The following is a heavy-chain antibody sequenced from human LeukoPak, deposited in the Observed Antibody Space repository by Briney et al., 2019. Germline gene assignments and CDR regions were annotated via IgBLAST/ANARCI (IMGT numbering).Heavy chain of an antibody. V-gene: IGHV3-66*01. Sequence: GGSLRLSCAASGFNVRSNYMSWVRQAPGKGLEWVSIIYSGGSTYYADSVKGRFTISRDNSLNTLYLQMNSLRAEDTAVYYCARLYIWGQGTMVTVSS. D-gene: IGHD2-8*01. CDR1: GFNVRSNY. CDR2: IYSGGST. J-gene: IGHJ3*02. CDR3: ARLYI.